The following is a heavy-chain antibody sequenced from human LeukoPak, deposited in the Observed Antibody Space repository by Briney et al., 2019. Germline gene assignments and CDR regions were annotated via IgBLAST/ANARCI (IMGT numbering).Heavy chain of an antibody. D-gene: IGHD3-10*01. CDR3: AGTYGSGSYSDQFYIDY. V-gene: IGHV1-2*02. Sequence: ASVKVSCKASGYTFTGYYMHWVRQAPGQGLEWMGWINPNSGGTNYAQKFQDRVTMTRDTSINTAYMELTRLRSDDTAVYFCAGTYGSGSYSDQFYIDYWGQGTLVTVSS. J-gene: IGHJ4*02. CDR2: INPNSGGT. CDR1: GYTFTGYY.